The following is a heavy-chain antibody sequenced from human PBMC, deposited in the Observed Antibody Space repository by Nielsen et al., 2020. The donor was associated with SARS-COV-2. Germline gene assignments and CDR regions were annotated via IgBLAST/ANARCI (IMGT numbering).Heavy chain of an antibody. V-gene: IGHV4-61*08. CDR2: IYYSGST. CDR3: ARGGAQLYYYDF. Sequence: SETLSLTCAVSGGSISSGGYSWSWIRQPPGKGLEWIGYIYYSGSTNYNPSLKSRVTISVDTSKNQFSLKLNSVTAADTAVYYCARGGAQLYYYDFWGQGTLVTVSS. D-gene: IGHD2-15*01. J-gene: IGHJ4*02. CDR1: GGSISSGGYS.